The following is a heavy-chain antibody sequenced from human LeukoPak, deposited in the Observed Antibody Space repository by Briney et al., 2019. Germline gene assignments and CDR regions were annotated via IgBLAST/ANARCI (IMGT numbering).Heavy chain of an antibody. V-gene: IGHV3-23*01. Sequence: GGSLRLSCAASGFTFSSYAMSWVRQAPGKGLEWVSTISGSGGGGSTYYADSVKGRFTISRDNSKNTLYLQMNSLRVEDTAVYFCSRMFDFGRVWSQGTLVTVSS. D-gene: IGHD3-9*01. J-gene: IGHJ4*02. CDR3: SRMFDFGRV. CDR1: GFTFSSYA. CDR2: ISGSGGGGST.